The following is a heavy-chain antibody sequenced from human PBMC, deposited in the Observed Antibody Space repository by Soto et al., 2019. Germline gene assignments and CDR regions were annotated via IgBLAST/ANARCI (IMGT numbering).Heavy chain of an antibody. Sequence: SPPTLVTPAHSLTLTCPFSGLSLSTSGICVSWIRQPPRKALEWLALIDWDDDNYYSTSLKTSVTISKPTYNNQEVLTMSNMEPSDIPTYSCPCPGACRSQLDGGFFEYWRQGTLVIVCS. CDR2: IDWDDDN. CDR1: GLSLSTSGIC. V-gene: IGHV2-70*01. D-gene: IGHD4-17*01. J-gene: IGHJ4*02. CDR3: PCPGACRSQLDGGFFEY.